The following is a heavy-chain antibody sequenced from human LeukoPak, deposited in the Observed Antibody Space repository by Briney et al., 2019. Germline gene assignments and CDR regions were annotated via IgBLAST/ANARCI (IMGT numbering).Heavy chain of an antibody. Sequence: SETLSLTCAVSGGSISSGGYSWSWIRQPPGKGLEWIGYIYHSGSTYYNPSLKSRVAMSLDASKNQFSLNLNSVTAADTAVYYCAREGNYYGFYYFDYWGQGTLVTVSS. CDR3: AREGNYYGFYYFDY. J-gene: IGHJ4*01. D-gene: IGHD3-10*01. CDR1: GGSISSGGYS. V-gene: IGHV4-30-2*01. CDR2: IYHSGST.